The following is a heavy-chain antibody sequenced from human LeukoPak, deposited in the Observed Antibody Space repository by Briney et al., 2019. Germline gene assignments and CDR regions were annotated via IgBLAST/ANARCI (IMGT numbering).Heavy chain of an antibody. V-gene: IGHV1-3*01. CDR2: INAGNGNT. D-gene: IGHD2-21*02. CDR3: ARDWAIAYCGGDCYHSAQGAFDI. J-gene: IGHJ3*02. CDR1: GYTFTSYA. Sequence: ASVKVSCKASGYTFTSYAMHWVRQAPGQRLEWMGWINAGNGNTKYSQKFQGRVTITADESTSTAYMELSSLRSEDTAVYYCARDWAIAYCGGDCYHSAQGAFDIWGQGTMVTVSS.